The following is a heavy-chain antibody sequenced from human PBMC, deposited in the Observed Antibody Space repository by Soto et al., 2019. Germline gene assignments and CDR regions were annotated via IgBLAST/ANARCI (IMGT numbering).Heavy chain of an antibody. Sequence: SETLSLTCTVSGGSISSSSYYWGWIRQPPGKGLEWIGSIYYSGSTYYNPSLKSRVTISVDTSKNQFSLKLSSVTAADTAVYYCARGLRVARRDYYYGMDVWGQGTAVTVSS. CDR2: IYYSGST. CDR1: GGSISSSSYY. CDR3: ARGLRVARRDYYYGMDV. V-gene: IGHV4-39*01. J-gene: IGHJ6*02. D-gene: IGHD2-15*01.